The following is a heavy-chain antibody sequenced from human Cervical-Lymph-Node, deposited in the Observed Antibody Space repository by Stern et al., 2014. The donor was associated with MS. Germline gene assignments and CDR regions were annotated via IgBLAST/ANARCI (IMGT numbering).Heavy chain of an antibody. CDR2: VYYTGTP. J-gene: IGHJ6*02. D-gene: IGHD3-3*01. CDR3: ARHDQFLGGMDV. V-gene: IGHV4-39*01. Sequence: QVQLQESGPGLVKPSETLSLTCTVSGASVSSGSYYWGWIRQSPGKRLEWIGYVYYTGTPYSNPSLSSRVTISIDPSNTHFSLTLPSGTATDTAVYYCARHDQFLGGMDVWGQGTTVTVSS. CDR1: GASVSSGSYY.